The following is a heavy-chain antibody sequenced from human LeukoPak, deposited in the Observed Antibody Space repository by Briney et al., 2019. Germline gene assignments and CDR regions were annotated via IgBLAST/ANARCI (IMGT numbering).Heavy chain of an antibody. D-gene: IGHD4-17*01. J-gene: IGHJ4*02. CDR1: GFTFSTYG. V-gene: IGHV3-30*02. Sequence: PGGSLRLSCAASGFTFSTYGMHWVRQAPGKGLEWVAFIRYDGSKKYYANSVKGRFTISRDNSKNTLYLQMNSLRAEDTAVYYCAKALRQLDRAPDYWGQGTLVTVSS. CDR2: IRYDGSKK. CDR3: AKALRQLDRAPDY.